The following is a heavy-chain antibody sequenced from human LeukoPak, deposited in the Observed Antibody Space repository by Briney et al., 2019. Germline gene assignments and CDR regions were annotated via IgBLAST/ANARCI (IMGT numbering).Heavy chain of an antibody. D-gene: IGHD6-19*01. CDR1: GFTFSSYW. J-gene: IGHJ4*02. V-gene: IGHV3-7*01. CDR2: INQDGSEK. Sequence: GGSLRLSCAGYGFTFSSYWMSWVRQGPGKGLEWVANINQDGSEKYYVDSVKGRFTISRDNAKNSLYLQMNSLRVKDTAVYYCARRRAVAFDYWGQGTLVTVSS. CDR3: ARRRAVAFDY.